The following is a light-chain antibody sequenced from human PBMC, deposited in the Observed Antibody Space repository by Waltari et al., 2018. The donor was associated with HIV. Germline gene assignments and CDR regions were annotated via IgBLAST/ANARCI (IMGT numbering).Light chain of an antibody. CDR1: ILLTSS. J-gene: IGLJ3*02. Sequence: SSELTQDPTVSVALGQTVRLTCQGDILLTSSASWYQQKPGQAPVLVIDARNNRPPGSPDRFSASSSGNTASLTITGAQAEDEADYYCNSRDSSSSHNWVFGGGTKLTVL. V-gene: IGLV3-19*01. CDR2: ARN. CDR3: NSRDSSSSHNWV.